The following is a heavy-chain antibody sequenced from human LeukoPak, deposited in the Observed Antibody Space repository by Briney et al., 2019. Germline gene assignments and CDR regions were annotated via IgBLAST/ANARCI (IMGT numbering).Heavy chain of an antibody. CDR1: GGSISSYY. V-gene: IGHV4-59*12. Sequence: SETLSLTCTVSGGSISSYYWSWIRQPPGKGLEWIGYIYYSGSTNYNPSLKSRVTISVDRSKNQFSLKLSSVTAADTAVYYCARVGDFWSGYSFVKFDPWGQGTLVTVSS. CDR3: ARVGDFWSGYSFVKFDP. J-gene: IGHJ5*02. CDR2: IYYSGST. D-gene: IGHD3-3*01.